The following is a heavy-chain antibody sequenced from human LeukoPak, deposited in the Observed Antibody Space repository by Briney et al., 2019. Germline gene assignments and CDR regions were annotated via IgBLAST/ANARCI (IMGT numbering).Heavy chain of an antibody. CDR2: ISSSSSYI. CDR1: GFTLSSLC. J-gene: IGHJ4*02. D-gene: IGHD4-17*01. CDR3: ARDLARYDYGDYGEFDY. V-gene: IGHV3-21*01. Sequence: GGSLRLSCAASGFTLSSLCMNWVRPAPGEGLEWVSSISSSSSYINYADSVKGRFTLSRDNAKNSLYQQMNSLRAEDTAVYYCARDLARYDYGDYGEFDYWGQGTLVTVSS.